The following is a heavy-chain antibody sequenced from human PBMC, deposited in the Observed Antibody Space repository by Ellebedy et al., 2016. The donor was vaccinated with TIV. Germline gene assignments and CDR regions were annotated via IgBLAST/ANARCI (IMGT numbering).Heavy chain of an antibody. J-gene: IGHJ4*02. D-gene: IGHD4-17*01. CDR1: GGSISSYY. CDR2: IYYSGST. V-gene: IGHV4-59*12. CDR3: ARAPYGEPFDY. Sequence: MPGGSLRLSCTVSGGSISSYYWSWIRQPPGKGLEWIGYIYYSGSTNYNPSLKSRVTISVDTSKNQFSLKLSSVTAADTAVYYCARAPYGEPFDYWGQGALVTVSS.